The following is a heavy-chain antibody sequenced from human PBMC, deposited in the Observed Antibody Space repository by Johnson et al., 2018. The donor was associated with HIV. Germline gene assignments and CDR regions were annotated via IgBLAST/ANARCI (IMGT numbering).Heavy chain of an antibody. J-gene: IGHJ3*02. CDR2: IWYDGSNK. CDR3: VKGRAQHLDGGAFDI. D-gene: IGHD6-13*01. Sequence: QVQLVESGGGVVQPGRSLRLSCAASAFTFSSYAIHWVRQAPGKGLEWVAVIWYDGSNKYFADSVKGRFIISRDNSKNTLFLQMNSLRTDDTAVYYCVKGRAQHLDGGAFDIWGQGTMVTVSS. V-gene: IGHV3-30*04. CDR1: AFTFSSYA.